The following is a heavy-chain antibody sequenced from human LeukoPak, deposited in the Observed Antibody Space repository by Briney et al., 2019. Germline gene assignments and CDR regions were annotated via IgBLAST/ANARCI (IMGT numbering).Heavy chain of an antibody. D-gene: IGHD1-26*01. CDR3: AKFPHLYSGSYFDY. V-gene: IGHV1-69*05. J-gene: IGHJ4*02. CDR1: GGTFSSYA. Sequence: ASVKVSCKASGGTFSSYAISWVRQAPGQGLEWMGGIIPIFGTANYAQKFQGRVTITTDESTSTAYMELSSLRSEDTAVYYCAKFPHLYSGSYFDYWGQGTLVTVSS. CDR2: IIPIFGTA.